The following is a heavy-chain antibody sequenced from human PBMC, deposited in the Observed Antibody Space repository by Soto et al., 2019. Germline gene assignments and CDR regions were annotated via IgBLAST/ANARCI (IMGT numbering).Heavy chain of an antibody. J-gene: IGHJ5*02. V-gene: IGHV1-46*01. Sequence: QVQLVQSGAEVKKPGASVKVSCKAPGYTFTSHYMCWVRQAPGQGLEWMGEINPSTGSTSYAQKFQGRVTMTRDTSTSTVYMELSSLRSEDTAVYYCARGPPAAMFILFDPWGQGTLVTVSS. CDR2: INPSTGST. CDR1: GYTFTSHY. CDR3: ARGPPAAMFILFDP. D-gene: IGHD2-2*01.